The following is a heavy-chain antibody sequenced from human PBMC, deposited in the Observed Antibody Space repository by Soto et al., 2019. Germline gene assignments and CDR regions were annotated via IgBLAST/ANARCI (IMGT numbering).Heavy chain of an antibody. D-gene: IGHD3-10*01. Sequence: QVHLVQSGAEVKKPGASVKVSCKGSGYGFTTYGITWVRQAPGQGLELMAWISDHNGNTNYAQKLQGRVTVTRDTSTSTAYMELRSLRSADTAVYYCARGRYGEYWGQGALVTVSS. J-gene: IGHJ4*02. CDR2: ISDHNGNT. V-gene: IGHV1-18*01. CDR3: ARGRYGEY. CDR1: GYGFTTYG.